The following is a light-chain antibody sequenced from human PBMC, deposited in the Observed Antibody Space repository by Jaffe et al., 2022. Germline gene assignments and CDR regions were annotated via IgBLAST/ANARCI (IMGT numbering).Light chain of an antibody. Sequence: DIVLTQSPGTLSLSPGERATLSCRTSQSVSTRYLAWYQQKPGQAPRLLISGASSRATGIPDRFSGSGSGTDFTLTISRLEPEDFAVYYCQQYANSPLWTFGQGTKVEFK. J-gene: IGKJ1*01. CDR2: GAS. CDR3: QQYANSPLWT. CDR1: QSVSTRY. V-gene: IGKV3-20*01.